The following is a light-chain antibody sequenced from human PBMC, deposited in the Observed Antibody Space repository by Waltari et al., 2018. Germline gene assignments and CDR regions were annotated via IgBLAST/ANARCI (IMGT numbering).Light chain of an antibody. Sequence: DIQMTQSLSTVSASVGDRVTLTCRASQHISSWLAWYQQKPGKAPKYLMYAASSLQSGVPSRFSGSGFGTDFTLTISSLQPEDFATYYCQQADSFPLTFGGGTKVEI. CDR2: AAS. J-gene: IGKJ4*01. CDR3: QQADSFPLT. V-gene: IGKV1-12*01. CDR1: QHISSW.